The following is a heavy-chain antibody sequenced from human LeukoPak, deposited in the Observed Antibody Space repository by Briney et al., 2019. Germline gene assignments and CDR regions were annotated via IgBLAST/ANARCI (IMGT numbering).Heavy chain of an antibody. Sequence: PGGSLRLSCAASGFTLRSYAMSWVRQAPGKGLEWVSGIGPNGVSTSYADSVKGRFTISRDNSKNTLYLQMNSLRAEDTAVYYCAKDPYDYGDYDSPFDYWGQGTLVTVSS. CDR2: IGPNGVST. V-gene: IGHV3-23*01. D-gene: IGHD4-17*01. CDR3: AKDPYDYGDYDSPFDY. J-gene: IGHJ4*02. CDR1: GFTLRSYA.